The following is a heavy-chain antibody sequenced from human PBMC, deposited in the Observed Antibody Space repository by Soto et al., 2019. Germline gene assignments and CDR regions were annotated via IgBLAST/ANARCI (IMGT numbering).Heavy chain of an antibody. V-gene: IGHV3-53*04. D-gene: IGHD3-3*01. CDR1: GFTVSSNY. CDR2: IYSGGST. J-gene: IGHJ6*03. Sequence: GGSLRLSCAASGFTVSSNYMSWVRQAPGKGLEWVSVIYSGGSTYYADSVKGRFTISRHNSKNTLYLQMNSLRAEDTAVYYCARGVGWSGEGYYYYYYMDVWGKGTTVTVSS. CDR3: ARGVGWSGEGYYYYYYMDV.